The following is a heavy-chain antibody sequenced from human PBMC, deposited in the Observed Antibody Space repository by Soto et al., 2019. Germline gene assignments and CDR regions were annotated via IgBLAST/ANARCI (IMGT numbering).Heavy chain of an antibody. CDR2: MSDDGSKK. CDR3: AKELRETGGYYFDC. Sequence: GGSLRLSCAASGFSFSKYGTHWVRQAPGKGLEWVAEMSDDGSKKYYGDSVKGRFTISRDNSKNTLYLLMDSLRPEDTAMYYCAKELRETGGYYFDCWGQGTLVTVSS. J-gene: IGHJ4*02. V-gene: IGHV3-30*18. D-gene: IGHD3-16*01. CDR1: GFSFSKYG.